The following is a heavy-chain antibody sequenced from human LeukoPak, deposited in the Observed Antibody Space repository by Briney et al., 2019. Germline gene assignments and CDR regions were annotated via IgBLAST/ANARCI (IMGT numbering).Heavy chain of an antibody. Sequence: GGSLRLSCAASGFTVSSNYMSWVRQAPGKGLEWVSVIYSGGSTYYADSVKGRFTISRDNSKNTLYLQMNSLRAEDTAVYYCAKEGIMYDYVWGSYRYRYYFDYWGQGTLVTVSS. V-gene: IGHV3-53*01. CDR2: IYSGGST. CDR3: AKEGIMYDYVWGSYRYRYYFDY. CDR1: GFTVSSNY. D-gene: IGHD3-16*02. J-gene: IGHJ4*02.